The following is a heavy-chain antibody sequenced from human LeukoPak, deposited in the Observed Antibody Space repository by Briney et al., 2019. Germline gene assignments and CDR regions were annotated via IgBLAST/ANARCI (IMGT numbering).Heavy chain of an antibody. D-gene: IGHD2-15*01. CDR3: ATRNRGVDLDY. CDR1: GYTLTELS. CDR2: FDPEDGEA. Sequence: ASVKVSCKVSGYTLTELSMHWVRQAPGKGLERMGGFDPEDGEAIYAQKFQGRVTMTEDTSTDTVYMELSSLRSEDTAVYYCATRNRGVDLDYWGQGTLVTVSS. J-gene: IGHJ4*02. V-gene: IGHV1-24*01.